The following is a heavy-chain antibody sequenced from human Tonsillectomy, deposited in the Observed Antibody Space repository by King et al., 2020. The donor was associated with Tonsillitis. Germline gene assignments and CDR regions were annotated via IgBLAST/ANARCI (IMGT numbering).Heavy chain of an antibody. Sequence: QLVQSGAEVKKPGASVKVSCKASGYTFTSYYMHWVRQAPGQGLEWMGIINPSGGSTSYAQKFQGRVTMTRDTSTSTVYMELSSLRSEDTAVYYCAKTVVVTAPYAPGREYYFDYWGQGTLVTVSS. D-gene: IGHD2-21*02. J-gene: IGHJ4*02. CDR2: INPSGGST. CDR1: GYTFTSYY. CDR3: AKTVVVTAPYAPGREYYFDY. V-gene: IGHV1-46*01.